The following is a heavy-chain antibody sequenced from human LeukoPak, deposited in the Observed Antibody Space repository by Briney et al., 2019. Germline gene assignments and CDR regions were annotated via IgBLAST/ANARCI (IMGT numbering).Heavy chain of an antibody. J-gene: IGHJ6*03. Sequence: PGGSLRLSCAASGFSFNSYYMNWVRQAPGKGLEWVSYISSSGSSILYAVSVKGLFTISRDNGKSSPYLQMNSLSADDTAVYYCARDVLRRDGYKSWRLYYYYYMDVWGKGTTLTVS. CDR3: ARDVLRRDGYKSWRLYYYYYMDV. V-gene: IGHV3-48*03. CDR1: GFSFNSYY. CDR2: ISSSGSSI. D-gene: IGHD5-24*01.